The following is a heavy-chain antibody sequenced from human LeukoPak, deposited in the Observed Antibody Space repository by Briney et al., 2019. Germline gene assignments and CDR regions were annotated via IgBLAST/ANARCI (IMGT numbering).Heavy chain of an antibody. CDR3: AREVIVGATGWFDP. CDR2: IYTSGST. Sequence: SETLSLTCTVSGGSISSYYWSWIRQPAGKGLEWIGRIYTSGSTNYNPSLKSRVTMSVDTSKNQFSLKLSSVTAADTAVYYCAREVIVGATGWFDPWGQGTLVTVSS. J-gene: IGHJ5*02. D-gene: IGHD1-26*01. CDR1: GGSISSYY. V-gene: IGHV4-4*07.